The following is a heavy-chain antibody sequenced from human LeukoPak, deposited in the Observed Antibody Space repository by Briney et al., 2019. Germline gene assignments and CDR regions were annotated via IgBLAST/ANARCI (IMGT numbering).Heavy chain of an antibody. CDR2: ISAYNDNT. J-gene: IGHJ5*02. CDR3: ARVGLLYYYDSSGEWFDP. V-gene: IGHV1-18*01. D-gene: IGHD3-22*01. CDR1: GYTFTSYG. Sequence: ASVKVSCKASGYTFTSYGIRWVRQAHGQGLEWMGWISAYNDNTNYAQKLQGRVTMTTDTSTSTAYMELRSLRSDDTAVYYCARVGLLYYYDSSGEWFDPWGQGTLVTVSS.